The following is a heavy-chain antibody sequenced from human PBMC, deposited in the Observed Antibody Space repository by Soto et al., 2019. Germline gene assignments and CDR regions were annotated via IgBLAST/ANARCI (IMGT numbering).Heavy chain of an antibody. CDR1: GGSISSGDYY. Sequence: SETLSLTCTVSGGSISSGDYYWSWIRQPPGKGLEWIGYIYYSGSTYYNPSLKSRVTISVDTSKNQFSLKLSSVTPEDTAVYYCGRDPPDFNSGFDYWGQGTLVTVSS. CDR2: IYYSGST. V-gene: IGHV4-30-4*01. J-gene: IGHJ4*02. CDR3: GRDPPDFNSGFDY. D-gene: IGHD1-26*01.